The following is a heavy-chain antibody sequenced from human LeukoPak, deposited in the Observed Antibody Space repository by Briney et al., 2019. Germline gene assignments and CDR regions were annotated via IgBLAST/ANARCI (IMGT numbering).Heavy chain of an antibody. CDR1: EFIFYGFA. J-gene: IGHJ4*02. CDR3: VEDRECSCSRTIDY. D-gene: IGHD3-22*01. Sequence: PGGSLRLSCAASEFIFYGFAMTRVPPAPGKGREGVSPIIGSADYTYNAESVMAQFTISRENSDNMLYRRMNSLKAEDTAVYYCVEDRECSCSRTIDYWGQGTLVTVSS. CDR2: IIGSADYT. V-gene: IGHV3-23*01.